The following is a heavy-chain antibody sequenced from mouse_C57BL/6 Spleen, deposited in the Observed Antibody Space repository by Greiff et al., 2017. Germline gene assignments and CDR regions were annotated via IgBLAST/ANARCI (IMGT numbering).Heavy chain of an antibody. D-gene: IGHD1-1*01. CDR1: GFTFSSYG. J-gene: IGHJ4*01. CDR2: ISSGGSYT. Sequence: EVQLQESGGDLVKPGGSLKLSCAASGFTFSSYGMSWVRQTPDKRLEWVATISSGGSYTSYPDSVKGRFTISRDNAKNTLYLQMSSLKSEDTAMYYGARRATVVAPYAMDYWGQGTSVTVSS. V-gene: IGHV5-6*01. CDR3: ARRATVVAPYAMDY.